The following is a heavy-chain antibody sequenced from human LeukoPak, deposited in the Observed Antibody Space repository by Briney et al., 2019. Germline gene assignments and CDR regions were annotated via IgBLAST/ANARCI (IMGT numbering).Heavy chain of an antibody. V-gene: IGHV3-21*01. CDR3: ARGRRGSSNYYYYMDV. Sequence: GGSLRLSCAASGFTFSSHSMNWVRQAPGKGLEWVSSISSSSSYIYYADSVKGRFTISRDNAKNSLYLQMNSLRAEDTAVYYCARGRRGSSNYYYYMDVWGKGTTVTVSS. J-gene: IGHJ6*03. D-gene: IGHD1-26*01. CDR1: GFTFSSHS. CDR2: ISSSSSYI.